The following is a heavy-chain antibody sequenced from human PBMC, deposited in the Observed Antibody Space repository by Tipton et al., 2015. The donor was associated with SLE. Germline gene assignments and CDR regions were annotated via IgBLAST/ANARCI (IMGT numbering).Heavy chain of an antibody. D-gene: IGHD5-12*01. Sequence: TLSLTCTVSGGSISSSSYYWGWIRQPPGKGLEWIGNIYYSGSTYYNPSLKSRVTISVDTSKNQFSLKLSSVTAADTAVYYCARAPEWLRFPDYWGQGTLVTVSS. J-gene: IGHJ4*02. CDR2: IYYSGST. V-gene: IGHV4-39*07. CDR3: ARAPEWLRFPDY. CDR1: GGSISSSSYY.